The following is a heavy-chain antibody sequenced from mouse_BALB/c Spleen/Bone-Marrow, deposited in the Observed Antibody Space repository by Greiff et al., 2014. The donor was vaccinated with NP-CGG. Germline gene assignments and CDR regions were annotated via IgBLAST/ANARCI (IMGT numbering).Heavy chain of an antibody. CDR1: GYTFTSFT. CDR3: ARRDYGPFYALDY. V-gene: IGHV1-4*01. J-gene: IGHJ4*01. D-gene: IGHD1-2*01. CDR2: INPSSGYT. Sequence: QVQLQQSGAELARPGASVKMSCKASGYTFTSFTIHWVKQRPGQGLEWIGYINPSSGYTNYNQNFKDKATLTADKSASTAYMQLTSLTSEDSAAYYCARRDYGPFYALDYWGQGTSVTVSS.